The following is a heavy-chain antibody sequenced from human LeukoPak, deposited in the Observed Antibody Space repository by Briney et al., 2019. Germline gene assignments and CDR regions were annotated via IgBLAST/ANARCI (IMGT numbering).Heavy chain of an antibody. CDR3: ARGDLAYCGGDCYSGVVYFDY. CDR1: GFTFSSYA. CDR2: ISYDGSNK. V-gene: IGHV3-30-3*01. J-gene: IGHJ4*02. D-gene: IGHD2-21*02. Sequence: PGGSLRLSCAASGFTFSSYAMHWVRQAPGKGLEWVAVISYDGSNKYYADSVKGLFTISRDNSKNTLYLQMNSLRAEDTAVYYCARGDLAYCGGDCYSGVVYFDYWGQGTLVTVSS.